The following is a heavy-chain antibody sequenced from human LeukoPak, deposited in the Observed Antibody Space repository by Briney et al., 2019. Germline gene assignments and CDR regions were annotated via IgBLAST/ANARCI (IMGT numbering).Heavy chain of an antibody. Sequence: GRSLRLSCAASGFTFSSYGMHWVRQAPGKGLEWVAFIRYDGSNKYYADSVKGRFTISRDNSKNTLYLQMNSLRAEDTAVYYCAKDPSSSWYPVLDYWGQGTLVTVSS. J-gene: IGHJ4*02. CDR1: GFTFSSYG. D-gene: IGHD6-13*01. CDR3: AKDPSSSWYPVLDY. CDR2: IRYDGSNK. V-gene: IGHV3-30*02.